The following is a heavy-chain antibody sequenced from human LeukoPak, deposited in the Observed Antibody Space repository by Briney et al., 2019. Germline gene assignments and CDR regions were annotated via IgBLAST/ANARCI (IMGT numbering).Heavy chain of an antibody. CDR1: GGSFSGYY. CDR3: ARSPYYDILYLDY. CDR2: IYYSGST. J-gene: IGHJ4*02. Sequence: SETLSLTCAVYGGSFSGYYWSWIRQPPGKGLEWIGYIYYSGSTNYNPSLKSRVTISVDTSKNQFSLKLSSVTAADTAVYYCARSPYYDILYLDYWGQGTLVTVSS. D-gene: IGHD3-9*01. V-gene: IGHV4-59*01.